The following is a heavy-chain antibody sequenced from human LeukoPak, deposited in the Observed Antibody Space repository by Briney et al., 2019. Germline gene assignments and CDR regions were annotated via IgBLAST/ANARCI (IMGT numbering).Heavy chain of an antibody. V-gene: IGHV1-69*13. J-gene: IGHJ6*02. Sequence: SVKVSCKASGGTFSSYAISWVRQAPGQGLEWMGGVIPIFGTANYAQKFQGRVTTTADESTSTAYMELSSLRSEDTAVYYCASRAYYYYYGMDVWGQGTTVTVSS. CDR3: ASRAYYYYYGMDV. CDR1: GGTFSSYA. D-gene: IGHD3-10*01. CDR2: VIPIFGTA.